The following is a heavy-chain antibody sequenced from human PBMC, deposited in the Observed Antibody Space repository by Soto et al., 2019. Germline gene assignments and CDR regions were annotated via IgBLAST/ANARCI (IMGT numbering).Heavy chain of an antibody. J-gene: IGHJ6*02. CDR3: ARAYSGRLPRRADYYFAIDV. CDR1: GFTFSTYD. D-gene: IGHD2-15*01. V-gene: IGHV3-13*05. Sequence: EVQLVESGGGVVQPGGSLRLSCAASGFTFSTYDMHWVRQATGKGLEWVSAIGSADDPYYLGSVKGRFTISRENATNSLYPQMNSLRAGDTAVYYCARAYSGRLPRRADYYFAIDVWGQGTTVTVSS. CDR2: IGSADDP.